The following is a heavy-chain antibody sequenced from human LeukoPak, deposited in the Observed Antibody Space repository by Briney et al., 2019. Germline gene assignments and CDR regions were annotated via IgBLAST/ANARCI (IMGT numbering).Heavy chain of an antibody. Sequence: GSLRLSCAASGFTVSSNYMSWVRQAPGKGLEWVSVIYSGGSTYYADSVKGRFTISRDNSKNTLYLQMNSLRAEDTAVYYCARVARRYSYGTNWFDPWGQGTLVTVSS. CDR1: GFTVSSNY. CDR3: ARVARRYSYGTNWFDP. CDR2: IYSGGST. V-gene: IGHV3-66*02. D-gene: IGHD5-18*01. J-gene: IGHJ5*02.